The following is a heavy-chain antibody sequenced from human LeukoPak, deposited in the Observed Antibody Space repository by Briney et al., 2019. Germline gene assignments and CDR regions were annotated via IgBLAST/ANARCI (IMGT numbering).Heavy chain of an antibody. CDR3: ASVSVWELATHPGGSFDY. CDR1: GGLISRIEYY. CDR2: IYHTGTT. J-gene: IGHJ4*02. D-gene: IGHD1-26*01. Sequence: SQTLSLTCTVSGGLISRIEYYWGWVRQSPVRGLEWLGHIYHTGTTLYSPHLNNRLTLSVDSSKNQFSLTLNSVTAADTAVYYCASVSVWELATHPGGSFDYWGRGILVTVSS. V-gene: IGHV4-30-4*01.